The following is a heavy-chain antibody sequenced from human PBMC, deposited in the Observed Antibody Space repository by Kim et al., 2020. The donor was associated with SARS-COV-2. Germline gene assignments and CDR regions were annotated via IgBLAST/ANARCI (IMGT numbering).Heavy chain of an antibody. D-gene: IGHD1-1*01. Sequence: GGSLRLSCAASEFTFRVYAMNWVRQAPGKGLEGVSSITASGRDTYYAESVKGRFSVSRDNSKEILYIQLNNLRGDETAVYHCAKEVGCNTLEYFDSWG. CDR2: ITASGRDT. V-gene: IGHV3-23*01. CDR1: EFTFRVYA. CDR3: AKEVGCNTLEYFDS. J-gene: IGHJ4*01.